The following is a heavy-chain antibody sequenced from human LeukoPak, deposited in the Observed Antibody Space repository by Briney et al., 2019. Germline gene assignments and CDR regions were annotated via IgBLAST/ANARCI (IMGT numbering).Heavy chain of an antibody. D-gene: IGHD6-13*01. CDR2: IRYDGSNK. V-gene: IGHV3-30*02. CDR1: GFTFSSYG. CDR3: AKDYHSSSWYPIRGYYYMDV. Sequence: GGSLRLSCAASGFTFSSYGMHWVRQAPGKGLEWVAFIRYDGSNKYYADSVKGRFTISRDNSKNTLYLQMNSLRAEDTAVYYCAKDYHSSSWYPIRGYYYMDVWGKGTTVTVSS. J-gene: IGHJ6*03.